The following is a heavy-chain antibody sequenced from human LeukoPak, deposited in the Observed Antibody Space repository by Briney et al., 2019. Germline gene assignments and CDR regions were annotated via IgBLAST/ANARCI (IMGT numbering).Heavy chain of an antibody. V-gene: IGHV1-2*02. D-gene: IGHD3-22*01. CDR2: INPNSGGT. CDR1: GYTFTGYY. Sequence: VASVKVSCKASGYTFTGYYMHWVRQAPGQGLEWMGWINPNSGGTDYAQKFQGRVTMTRDTSISTAYMELSRLRSDDTAVYYCARGVVVIQRGHLDGMGYWGQGTLVTVSS. CDR3: ARGVVVIQRGHLDGMGY. J-gene: IGHJ4*02.